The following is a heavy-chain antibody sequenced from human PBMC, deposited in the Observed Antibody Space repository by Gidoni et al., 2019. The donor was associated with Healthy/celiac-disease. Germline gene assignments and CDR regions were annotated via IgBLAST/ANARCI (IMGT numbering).Heavy chain of an antibody. Sequence: QVQLVESGGGVVQPGRSLRLSCAASGFTFSSYGMLWVRQAPGKGLEWVAVISYDGSNKYYADSVKGRFTISRDNSKNTLYLQMNSLRAEDTAVYYCAKGHLIQLNDAFDIWGQGTMVTVSS. D-gene: IGHD5-18*01. J-gene: IGHJ3*02. CDR2: ISYDGSNK. CDR1: GFTFSSYG. CDR3: AKGHLIQLNDAFDI. V-gene: IGHV3-30*18.